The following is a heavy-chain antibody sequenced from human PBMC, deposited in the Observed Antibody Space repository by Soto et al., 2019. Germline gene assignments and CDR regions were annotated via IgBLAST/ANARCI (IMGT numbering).Heavy chain of an antibody. J-gene: IGHJ4*02. D-gene: IGHD3-22*01. CDR3: AKDIVSSVTMIVVAPIDY. CDR2: ISYDGSNK. V-gene: IGHV3-30*18. CDR1: GFTFSSYG. Sequence: GSLRLSCAASGFTFSSYGMHWVRQAPGKGLEWVAVISYDGSNKYYADSVKGRFTISRDNSKNTLYLQMNSLRAEDTAVYYCAKDIVSSVTMIVVAPIDYWGQGTLVTVSS.